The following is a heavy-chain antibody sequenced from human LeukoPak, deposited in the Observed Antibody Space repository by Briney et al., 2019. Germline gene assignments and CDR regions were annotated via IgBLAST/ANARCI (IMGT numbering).Heavy chain of an antibody. CDR1: GFTVITND. CDR2: LYSDGNT. V-gene: IGHV3-53*01. J-gene: IGHJ4*02. CDR3: ARGVEPLAANTLAY. Sequence: GGSLRLSCAASGFTVITNDMTWVCPAPGKGVEWVSVLYSDGNTKYADSVQGRFTISRDNSKDTLYLEMNSLSPDDTAVYYCARGVEPLAANTLAYWGQGTLVTVSS. D-gene: IGHD1-14*01.